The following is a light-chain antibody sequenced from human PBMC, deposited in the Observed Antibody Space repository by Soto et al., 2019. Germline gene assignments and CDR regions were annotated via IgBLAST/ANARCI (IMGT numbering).Light chain of an antibody. CDR1: QSISSW. Sequence: DIQMTQSPFTLSASVGDRVTITCRASQSISSWLAWYQQKPGKAPKLLIYDASSLESGVPSRFSGSGSGTEFTLTISSLQPDDFATYYCQHYNSYSEAFGQGTKVDI. CDR2: DAS. J-gene: IGKJ1*01. CDR3: QHYNSYSEA. V-gene: IGKV1-5*01.